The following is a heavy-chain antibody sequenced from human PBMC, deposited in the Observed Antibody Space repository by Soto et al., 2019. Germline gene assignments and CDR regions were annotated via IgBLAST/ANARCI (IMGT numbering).Heavy chain of an antibody. CDR3: ARASGYYYYGMDV. Sequence: QVQLVESGGGVVQPGRSLRLSCAASGFTFSSYAMHWVRQAPGKGLEWVAVISYDGSNKYYADSVKGRFTISRDSSKNTLYLQMNSLRAEDTAVYYCARASGYYYYGMDVWGQGTTVTVSS. CDR1: GFTFSSYA. V-gene: IGHV3-30-3*01. J-gene: IGHJ6*02. CDR2: ISYDGSNK.